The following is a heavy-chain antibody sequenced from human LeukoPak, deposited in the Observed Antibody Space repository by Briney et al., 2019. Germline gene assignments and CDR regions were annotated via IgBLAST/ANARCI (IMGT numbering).Heavy chain of an antibody. J-gene: IGHJ3*02. Sequence: SETLSLTCAVSGDSISSSYWWSWVRQPPGKGLEWIGEIYHGGSPNYNPSLKSRVTISVDKSNNQFSLRLSSVTAADTAVYFCARGSWTMAIWGQGTMVTVSS. CDR3: ARGSWTMAI. CDR1: GDSISSSYW. CDR2: IYHGGSP. D-gene: IGHD4/OR15-4a*01. V-gene: IGHV4-4*02.